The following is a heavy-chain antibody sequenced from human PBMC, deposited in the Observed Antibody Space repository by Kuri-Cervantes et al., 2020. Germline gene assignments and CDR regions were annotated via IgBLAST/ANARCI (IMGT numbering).Heavy chain of an antibody. Sequence: GESLKISCAASGFTFSDYYMSWIRQAPGKGLEWVSYISSSGSTIYYADSVKGRFTISRDNAKNSLYLQMNSLRAEDTAVYYCAREEDGVGYFDLWGRGTLVTVSS. CDR3: AREEDGVGYFDL. J-gene: IGHJ2*01. CDR2: ISSSGSTI. D-gene: IGHD2-2*01. CDR1: GFTFSDYY. V-gene: IGHV3-11*01.